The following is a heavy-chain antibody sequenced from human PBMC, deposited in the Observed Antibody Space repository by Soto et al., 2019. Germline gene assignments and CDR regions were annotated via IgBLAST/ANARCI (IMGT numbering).Heavy chain of an antibody. V-gene: IGHV3-30-3*01. CDR3: ARSTTIFGVLKNYGLDV. CDR2: ISYDGNTE. J-gene: IGHJ6*02. CDR1: GFTFSSYA. D-gene: IGHD3-3*01. Sequence: GGSLRLSCAASGFTFSSYAMHWVRQAPGKGLEWAAVISYDGNTEYYADSVKGRFTISRDNSKNTLYLQMNSLRAEDTAVYFCARSTTIFGVLKNYGLDVWGQGTTVTVSS.